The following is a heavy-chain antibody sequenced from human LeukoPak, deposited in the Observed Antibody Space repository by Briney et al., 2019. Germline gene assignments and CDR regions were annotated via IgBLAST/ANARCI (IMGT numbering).Heavy chain of an antibody. CDR2: ISYDGSNK. V-gene: IGHV3-30*03. J-gene: IGHJ3*02. CDR1: GFTFSSYG. CDR3: AFSAGVGDYDLKGAFDI. Sequence: GRSLRLSCAASGFTFSSYGMHGVRQAPGKGLEGVAVISYDGSNKYYADSVKGRFTISRDNSKNTLYLQMNSLRAEDTAVYYCAFSAGVGDYDLKGAFDIWGQGTMVTVSS. D-gene: IGHD4-17*01.